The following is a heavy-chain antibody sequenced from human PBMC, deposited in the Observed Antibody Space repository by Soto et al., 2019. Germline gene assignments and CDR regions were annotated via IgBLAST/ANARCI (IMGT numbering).Heavy chain of an antibody. Sequence: GGSLRLSCAASGFTFGSYGMHWVRQAPGKGLEWVAVISYDGSNKYYADSVKGRFTISRDNAKNSLYLQMNSLRAEDTAVYYCARESLGYCSSTSCLDAFDIWGQGTMVTGSS. J-gene: IGHJ3*02. CDR1: GFTFGSYG. CDR2: ISYDGSNK. CDR3: ARESLGYCSSTSCLDAFDI. D-gene: IGHD2-2*01. V-gene: IGHV3-30*03.